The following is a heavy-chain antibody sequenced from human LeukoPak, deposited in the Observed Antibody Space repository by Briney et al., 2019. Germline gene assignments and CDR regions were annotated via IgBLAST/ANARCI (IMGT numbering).Heavy chain of an antibody. CDR3: ARGNYDYGDYGGVGFDY. V-gene: IGHV4-31*03. D-gene: IGHD4-17*01. CDR1: GGSISSGGYY. Sequence: PSETLSLTCTVSGGSISSGGYYWSWIRQHPGKGLEWIGYIYYSGSTYYNPSLKSRVTISVDTSKNQFSLKLNSVTAADTAVYYCARGNYDYGDYGGVGFDYWGQGTLVTVSS. J-gene: IGHJ4*02. CDR2: IYYSGST.